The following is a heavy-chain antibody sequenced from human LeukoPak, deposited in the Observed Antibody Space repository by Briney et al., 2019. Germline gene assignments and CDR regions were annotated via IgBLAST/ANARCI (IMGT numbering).Heavy chain of an antibody. CDR2: IVASSGST. Sequence: GGSLRLSCAASGFSLSNSAMSWVRQAPGEGLEWLSLIVASSGSTFYADSVKGRFTISRDNSKNTLYLQMNSLRADDAAVYYCAKGAYDYIEMGYFDYWGQGTLVTVSS. CDR1: GFSLSNSA. D-gene: IGHD5-12*01. V-gene: IGHV3-23*01. J-gene: IGHJ4*02. CDR3: AKGAYDYIEMGYFDY.